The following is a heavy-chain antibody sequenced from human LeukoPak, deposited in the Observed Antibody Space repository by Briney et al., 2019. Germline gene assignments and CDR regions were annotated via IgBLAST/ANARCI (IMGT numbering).Heavy chain of an antibody. CDR3: ARDQRLNFFDY. CDR2: IWYDGSNK. Sequence: GGSLRLSCAASGFTFSSYGMHWVRQAPGKGLEWVAVIWYDGSNKYYADSVKGRFTISRDNSKNTLYLQMNSLRAEDTAVYYCARDQRLNFFDYWGQGTLVTVSS. J-gene: IGHJ4*02. V-gene: IGHV3-33*01. D-gene: IGHD2-21*02. CDR1: GFTFSSYG.